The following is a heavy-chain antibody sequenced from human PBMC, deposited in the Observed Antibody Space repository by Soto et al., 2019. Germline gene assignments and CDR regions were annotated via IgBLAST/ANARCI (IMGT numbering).Heavy chain of an antibody. D-gene: IGHD3-22*01. V-gene: IGHV4-34*01. J-gene: IGHJ6*02. CDR2: INHSGST. CDR3: ARIEYYYDSSGYYYYYYYGMDV. CDR1: CGSFIGYY. Sequence: SETLSLTCAFYCGSFIGYYWSWIRQPPGKGLEWIGEINHSGSTNYNPSLKSRVTISVDTSKNQFSLKLSSVTATDTAVYYCARIEYYYDSSGYYYYYYYGMDVWGQGTTVTVSS.